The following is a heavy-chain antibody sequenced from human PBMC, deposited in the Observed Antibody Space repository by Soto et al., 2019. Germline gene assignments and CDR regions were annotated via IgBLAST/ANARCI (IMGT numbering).Heavy chain of an antibody. CDR1: GGSISSSSYY. V-gene: IGHV4-39*01. CDR3: ARHVAGYSSGLDY. J-gene: IGHJ4*02. D-gene: IGHD6-19*01. CDR2: IYYSGST. Sequence: SETLSLTCTVSGGSISSSSYYWGWIRQPPGKGLEWIGSIYYSGSTYYNPSLKSRVTISVDTSKNQFSLKLSSVTAADTAVYYYARHVAGYSSGLDYWGQGTLVTVSS.